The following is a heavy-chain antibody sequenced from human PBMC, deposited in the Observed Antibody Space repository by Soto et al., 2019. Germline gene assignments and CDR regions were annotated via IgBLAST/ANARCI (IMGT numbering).Heavy chain of an antibody. Sequence: EVQLVESGGGLVQPGGSLRLSCAASGFTFSSYSMNWVRQAPGKGLEWVSYISSSSSTIYYADSVKGRFTISRDNAKNSLYLQMSSVRAQDTAVYYCARFSPVVPAAMSGFDYWGQGTLVTVS. CDR3: ARFSPVVPAAMSGFDY. J-gene: IGHJ4*02. CDR1: GFTFSSYS. V-gene: IGHV3-48*01. CDR2: ISSSSSTI. D-gene: IGHD2-2*01.